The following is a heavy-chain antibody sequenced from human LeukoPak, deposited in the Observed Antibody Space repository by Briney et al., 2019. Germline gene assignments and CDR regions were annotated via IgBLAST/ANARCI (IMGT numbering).Heavy chain of an antibody. Sequence: ASVKVSCKASGYTFTSYDINWVRQATGQGLEWMGWMNPNSGNTGYAQKFQGRVTMTRNTSISTAYMELSSQRSEDTAVYYCNTRRIGYSYGYGMDVWGQGTTVTVSS. CDR2: MNPNSGNT. V-gene: IGHV1-8*01. J-gene: IGHJ6*02. CDR1: GYTFTSYD. CDR3: NTRRIGYSYGYGMDV. D-gene: IGHD5-18*01.